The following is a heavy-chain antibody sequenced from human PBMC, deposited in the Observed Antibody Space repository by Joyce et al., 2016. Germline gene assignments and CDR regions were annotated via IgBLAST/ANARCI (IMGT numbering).Heavy chain of an antibody. CDR1: GASINRGNYY. CDR2: IFTRGNT. D-gene: IGHD2/OR15-2a*01. CDR3: ARDGGFCRSNICFYYKEV. Sequence: QVQLQESGPGLVKPSQTLSLTCTVSGASINRGNYYWSWIRQPAGKGLEWIGHIFTRGNTVSNPSLKSRVTMSLDTSKNQVSLTLSSVTAADTAVYYCARDGGFCRSNICFYYKEVWGKGTTVAVS. V-gene: IGHV4-61*02. J-gene: IGHJ6*03.